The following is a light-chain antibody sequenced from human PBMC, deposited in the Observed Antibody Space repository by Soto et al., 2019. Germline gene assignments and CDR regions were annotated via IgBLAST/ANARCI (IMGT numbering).Light chain of an antibody. J-gene: IGKJ1*01. V-gene: IGKV3-20*01. CDR3: QQYDNSLWT. Sequence: EMVLTQSPGTLSLSPGEGATLSCRARQTVNSRYLAWYQQKPGQAPRLLIYGASSRATGIPDRFSGSGSGTDFALSIRRLEHEDFAMYYCQQYDNSLWTFGQGTKVEI. CDR2: GAS. CDR1: QTVNSRY.